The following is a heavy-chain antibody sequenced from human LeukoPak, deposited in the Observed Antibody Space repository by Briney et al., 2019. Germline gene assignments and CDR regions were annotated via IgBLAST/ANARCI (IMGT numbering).Heavy chain of an antibody. J-gene: IGHJ5*02. D-gene: IGHD2-2*01. CDR2: ISAYNGNT. Sequence: ASVKVSCKASGYTFTSYGISWVRQAPGQGLEWMGWISAYNGNTNYAQKLQGRVTMTTDTSTSTAYMELRSLRSDDTAVYYCARDVEYCSSTSCHNWFDPWAREPWSPSPQ. CDR1: GYTFTSYG. CDR3: ARDVEYCSSTSCHNWFDP. V-gene: IGHV1-18*01.